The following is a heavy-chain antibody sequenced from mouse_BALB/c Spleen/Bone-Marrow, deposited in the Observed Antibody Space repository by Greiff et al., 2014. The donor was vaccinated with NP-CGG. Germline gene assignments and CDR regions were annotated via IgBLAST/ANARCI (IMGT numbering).Heavy chain of an antibody. J-gene: IGHJ2*01. V-gene: IGHV6-6*01. CDR2: IRTKADDHAT. CDR1: GFAFSDTW. Sequence: EVQLVESGGGLVQPGGSMKFSCAAPGFAFSDTWLHWVRQSPEKGLEWVAEIRTKADDHATYYAESVKGRFTISRDDSISSVYLQMNSLRAEDTGIYYCTPHPFDYWGQGTTLTVSS. CDR3: TPHPFDY.